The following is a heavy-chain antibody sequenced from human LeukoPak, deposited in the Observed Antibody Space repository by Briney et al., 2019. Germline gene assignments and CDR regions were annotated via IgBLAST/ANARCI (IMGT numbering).Heavy chain of an antibody. CDR1: GGSFSGYY. CDR2: INHSGST. Sequence: SETLSLTCAVYGGSFSGYYWSWIRQPPGKGLEWIGEINHSGSTNYNPSLKSRVTISVDTSKNQFSLKLSSVTAADTAVYYCARHVPYCSGGSCSSFPFDYRGQGTLVTVSS. D-gene: IGHD2-15*01. CDR3: ARHVPYCSGGSCSSFPFDY. V-gene: IGHV4-34*01. J-gene: IGHJ4*02.